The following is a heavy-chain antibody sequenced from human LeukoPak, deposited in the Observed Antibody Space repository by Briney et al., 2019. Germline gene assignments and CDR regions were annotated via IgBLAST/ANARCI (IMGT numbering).Heavy chain of an antibody. D-gene: IGHD3-10*01. CDR2: INNDGTTT. CDR1: GFTFSGAW. J-gene: IGHJ1*01. V-gene: IGHV3-74*01. Sequence: GGSLRLSCAASGFTFSGAWLHWVRQAPGKGLVWVSRINNDGTTTKYADSVKGRFTISRDNAKNTLYLQMNSLRAEDTAVYYCARVSGPGMNEYFHLWGQGTLVAVSS. CDR3: ARVSGPGMNEYFHL.